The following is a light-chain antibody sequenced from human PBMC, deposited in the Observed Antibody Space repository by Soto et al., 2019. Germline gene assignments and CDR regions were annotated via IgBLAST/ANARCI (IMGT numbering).Light chain of an antibody. Sequence: EIVMTQSPATLSVSPGERATLSCRASQSVGSNFAWYHQKPRHPPRLLLYGASTRATGITARFSGSRSGTECTLIISSLQSQDFAIFFWQQYNNWPPHRTFGQGTKVEIK. CDR3: QQYNNWPPHRT. J-gene: IGKJ1*01. CDR2: GAS. CDR1: QSVGSN. V-gene: IGKV3-15*01.